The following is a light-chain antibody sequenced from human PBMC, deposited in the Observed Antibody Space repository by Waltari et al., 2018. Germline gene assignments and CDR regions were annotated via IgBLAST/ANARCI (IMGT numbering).Light chain of an antibody. V-gene: IGKV3-11*01. CDR2: DAS. CDR1: QSVSSY. CDR3: QQRSNWPLT. J-gene: IGKJ4*01. Sequence: EIVLTQSPATLSLSPWERATRSCRASQSVSSYLAWYQQKPGQAPRLLIYDASNRATGIPARFSGSGSGTDFTLTISSLEPEDFAVYYCQQRSNWPLTFGGGTKVEIK.